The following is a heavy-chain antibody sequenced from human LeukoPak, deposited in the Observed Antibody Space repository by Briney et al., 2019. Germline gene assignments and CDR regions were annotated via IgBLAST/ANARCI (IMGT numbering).Heavy chain of an antibody. V-gene: IGHV3-21*01. J-gene: IGHJ4*02. D-gene: IGHD2-21*01. CDR3: ARAGPWGGPGNYFDY. CDR2: ISSSSSYI. CDR1: GFTFSSYS. Sequence: PGGSLRLSCAASGFTFSSYSMNWVRQAPGKGLEWVSSISSSSSYIYYADSVKGRFTISRDNAKNSLYLQMNSLRAEDTAVYYCARAGPWGGPGNYFDYWGRGTLVTVSS.